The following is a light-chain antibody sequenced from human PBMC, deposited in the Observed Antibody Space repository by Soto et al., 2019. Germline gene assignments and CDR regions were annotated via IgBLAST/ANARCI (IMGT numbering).Light chain of an antibody. J-gene: IGLJ3*02. CDR1: SSNIGAGYD. Sequence: QSVLTQPPSVSGAPGQRVTISCTRSSSNIGAGYDVHWYQQLPGTAPKLLIYGNSNRPSGVPDRFSGSKSGTSASLAITGLQAEDEADYYCQSYDSSLSGGVFGGGTTLTVL. CDR2: GNS. CDR3: QSYDSSLSGGV. V-gene: IGLV1-40*01.